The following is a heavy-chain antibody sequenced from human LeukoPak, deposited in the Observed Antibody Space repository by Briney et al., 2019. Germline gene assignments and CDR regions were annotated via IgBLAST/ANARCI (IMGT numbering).Heavy chain of an antibody. J-gene: IGHJ3*02. CDR3: AKDHRWLRSGDAFDI. D-gene: IGHD5-12*01. Sequence: GGSLRLSCAASGFTFSSYWMNWVRQAPGKGLEWVSYISSSSSTIYYADSVKGRFTISRDNSKNTLYLQMNSLRAEDTAVYYCAKDHRWLRSGDAFDIWGQGTMVTVSS. CDR1: GFTFSSYW. CDR2: ISSSSSTI. V-gene: IGHV3-48*01.